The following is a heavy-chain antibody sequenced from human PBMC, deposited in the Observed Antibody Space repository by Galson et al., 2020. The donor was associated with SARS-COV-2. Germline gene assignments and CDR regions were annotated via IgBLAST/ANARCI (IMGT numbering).Heavy chain of an antibody. Sequence: GESLKISCKASGYTFTSYDINWVRQATGQGLEWLGWMNPNSGNTSYAQNFQGRLTMTRDHSTTTAYMELSRLTFEDTAVYYCARGQKFWAPDYWGQGSLVTVSS. D-gene: IGHD7-27*01. J-gene: IGHJ4*02. V-gene: IGHV1-8*02. CDR2: MNPNSGNT. CDR3: ARGQKFWAPDY. CDR1: GYTFTSYD.